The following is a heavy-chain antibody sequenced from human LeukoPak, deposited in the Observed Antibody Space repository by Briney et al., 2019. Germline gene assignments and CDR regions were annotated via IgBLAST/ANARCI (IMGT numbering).Heavy chain of an antibody. CDR1: GFTFDDYA. Sequence: PGRSLRLSCAASGFTFDDYAMHWVRQAPGKGLEWVSGISWNSGSIGYADSVKGRFTISRDNAKNSLYLQMNSLRAEDTALYYCAKGQEYYYGSTTVDYWGQGTLVTVSS. J-gene: IGHJ4*02. CDR2: ISWNSGSI. CDR3: AKGQEYYYGSTTVDY. D-gene: IGHD3-22*01. V-gene: IGHV3-9*01.